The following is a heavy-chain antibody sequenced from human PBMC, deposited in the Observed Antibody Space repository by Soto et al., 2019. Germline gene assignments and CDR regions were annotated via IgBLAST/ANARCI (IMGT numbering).Heavy chain of an antibody. CDR3: ASSPPDYCTNGVCQIDY. CDR2: IYYSGST. V-gene: IGHV4-39*01. D-gene: IGHD2-8*01. J-gene: IGHJ4*02. CDR1: GGSISSSSYY. Sequence: QLQLQESGPGLVKPSETLSLTCTVSGGSISSSSYYWGWIRQPPGKGLEWIGSIYYSGSTYYNPSLKSRVTISVDTSKNQFSLKLSSVTAADTAVYYCASSPPDYCTNGVCQIDYWGQGTLVTVSS.